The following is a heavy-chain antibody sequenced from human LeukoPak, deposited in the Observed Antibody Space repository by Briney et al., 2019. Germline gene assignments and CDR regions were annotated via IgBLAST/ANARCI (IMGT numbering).Heavy chain of an antibody. D-gene: IGHD3-10*01. CDR3: AKPYRGGYDAFDI. J-gene: IGHJ3*02. CDR2: ISGSGGST. V-gene: IGHV3-23*01. Sequence: GGSLRLSCAASGFTFSSYVMIWVRQAPGKGLEWVSGISGSGGSTYYADSVKGRFTISRDNSKNTLYLQMNSLRAEDTAVYYCAKPYRGGYDAFDIWGQGTMVTVSS. CDR1: GFTFSSYV.